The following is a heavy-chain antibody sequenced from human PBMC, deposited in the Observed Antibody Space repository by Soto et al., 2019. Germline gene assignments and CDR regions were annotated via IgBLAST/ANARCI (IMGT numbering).Heavy chain of an antibody. D-gene: IGHD2-15*01. CDR1: GYSFTNYG. CDR2: ISPFTGDT. V-gene: IGHV1-18*04. Sequence: ASVKVSCKTSGYSFTNYGINWVRQAPGQGLEWMGWISPFTGDTHYTQSLQGGITVTTDTSTSTAYMELRSLRSADTAVYYCARSCSGGSCHSDYWGQGTLVTVSS. J-gene: IGHJ4*02. CDR3: ARSCSGGSCHSDY.